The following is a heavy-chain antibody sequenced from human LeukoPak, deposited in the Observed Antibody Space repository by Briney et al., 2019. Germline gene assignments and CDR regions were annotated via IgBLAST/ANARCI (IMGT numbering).Heavy chain of an antibody. CDR2: ISGSGSST. J-gene: IGHJ4*02. CDR3: AKDPDSSGYYYGLGFDN. D-gene: IGHD3-22*01. Sequence: GGSLRLSCAASGFTFSSYAMSWVRQAPGKGLEWVSAISGSGSSTYYADSVKGRFTISRDNSKNTLFLQMSSQRAEGTAVYYCAKDPDSSGYYYGLGFDNWGQGTLVTVSS. V-gene: IGHV3-23*01. CDR1: GFTFSSYA.